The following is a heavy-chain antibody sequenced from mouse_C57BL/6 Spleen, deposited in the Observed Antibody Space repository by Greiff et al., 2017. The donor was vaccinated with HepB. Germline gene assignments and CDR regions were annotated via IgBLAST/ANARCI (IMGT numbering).Heavy chain of an antibody. D-gene: IGHD3-2*02. V-gene: IGHV1-61*01. CDR3: ARALDSSGPGAY. CDR1: GYTFTSYW. Sequence: QVQLQQPGAELVRPGSSVKLSCKASGYTFTSYWMDWVKQRPGQGLEWIGNIYPSDSETHYNQKFKDKATLTVDKSSSTAYMHLSSLTSEDSAVYYCARALDSSGPGAYWGQGTLVTVSA. J-gene: IGHJ3*01. CDR2: IYPSDSET.